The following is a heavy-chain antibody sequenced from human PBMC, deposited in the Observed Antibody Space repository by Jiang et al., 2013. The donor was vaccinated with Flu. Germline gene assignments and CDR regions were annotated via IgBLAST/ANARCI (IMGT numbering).Heavy chain of an antibody. V-gene: IGHV6-1*01. CDR3: ARDLNWAFDY. CDR1: GDSVSRSDVA. J-gene: IGHJ4*02. CDR2: TKLKPQWTT. Sequence: SQTLSLTCAISGDSVSRSDVAWNWIRQSPSRGLEWLGRTKLKPQWTTYYAPSVKSRMVINSDTSNNQFSMQLSSVTPEDTAVYFCARDLNWAFDYWGQGTQVTVSS. D-gene: IGHD3/OR15-3a*01.